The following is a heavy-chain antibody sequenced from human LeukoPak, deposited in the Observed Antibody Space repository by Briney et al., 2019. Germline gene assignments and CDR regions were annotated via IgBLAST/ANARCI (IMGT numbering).Heavy chain of an antibody. V-gene: IGHV3-48*02. D-gene: IGHD3-9*01. CDR2: INHDAEMI. Sequence: GGSLRLSCEGSGFPFASYAMSWVRQAPGKELEWIACINHDAEMIFYPDFVKGRFTISRDNAKKSLYLQMNALRYEDTAIYYCARDHDWAFDLWGQGTLVTVSS. CDR1: GFPFASYA. J-gene: IGHJ4*02. CDR3: ARDHDWAFDL.